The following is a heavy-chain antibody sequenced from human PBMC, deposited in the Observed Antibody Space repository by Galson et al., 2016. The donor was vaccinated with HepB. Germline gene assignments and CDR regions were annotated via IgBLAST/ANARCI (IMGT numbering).Heavy chain of an antibody. Sequence: TLSLTCTVSGGSISSTSNHYWGWIRRSPGKGLEWIGSISYSGSTHYSPSLKSRVTISGDTSKNQFYLKLNSMSAADTAVYYCARALEYRDAGSPYNWFEPWGQGTLVTVSP. CDR2: ISYSGST. D-gene: IGHD6-6*01. J-gene: IGHJ5*02. CDR3: ARALEYRDAGSPYNWFEP. CDR1: GGSISSTSNHY. V-gene: IGHV4-39*01.